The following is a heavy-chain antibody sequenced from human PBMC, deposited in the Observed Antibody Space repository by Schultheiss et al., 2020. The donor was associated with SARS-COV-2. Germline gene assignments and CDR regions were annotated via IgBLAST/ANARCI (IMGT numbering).Heavy chain of an antibody. J-gene: IGHJ6*02. D-gene: IGHD6-6*01. CDR3: ARSIYYYYGMDV. Sequence: GESLKISCAASGFTFSSYAMHWVRQAPGKGLEWVAVISYDGSNKYYADSVKGRFTISRDNAKKSLYLQMNSLRAEDTAVYYCARSIYYYYGMDVWGQGTTVTVSS. V-gene: IGHV3-30*07. CDR2: ISYDGSNK. CDR1: GFTFSSYA.